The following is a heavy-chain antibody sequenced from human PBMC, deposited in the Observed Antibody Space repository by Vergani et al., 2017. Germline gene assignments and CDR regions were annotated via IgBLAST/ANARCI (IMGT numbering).Heavy chain of an antibody. Sequence: EVQLVQSGAEVKKPGATMKISCKVSGYTFTDHYMHWVKQAPGKGLEWMGLVDPEDGETIYEEKLKGRVTIAADTSTDTAHLELSSLRSEDTAVYYCATPQTVTTGGMEVWGKGTTVIVS. D-gene: IGHD4-17*01. V-gene: IGHV1-69-2*01. CDR2: VDPEDGET. CDR1: GYTFTDHY. J-gene: IGHJ6*04. CDR3: ATPQTVTTGGMEV.